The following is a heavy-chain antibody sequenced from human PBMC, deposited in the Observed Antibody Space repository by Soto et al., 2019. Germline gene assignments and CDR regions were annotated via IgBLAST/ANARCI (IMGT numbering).Heavy chain of an antibody. CDR2: IIPILGIA. Sequence: QVQLLQSGAEVKKPGSSVKVSCKASGGTFSSYTISWVRQAPGQGLEWMGRIIPILGIANYALQFQGRVTITVDKSTRTAYMELSSLRSEDTAVYYCARDCTICVFYTNWFDPWGHGTLVTVSS. J-gene: IGHJ5*02. CDR3: ARDCTICVFYTNWFDP. CDR1: GGTFSSYT. V-gene: IGHV1-69*08. D-gene: IGHD2-8*01.